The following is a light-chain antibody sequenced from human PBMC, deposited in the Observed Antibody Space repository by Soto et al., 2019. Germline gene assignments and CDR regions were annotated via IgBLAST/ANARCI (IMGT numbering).Light chain of an antibody. J-gene: IGKJ1*01. Sequence: EIVLTQSPGTLSLSPGERATLSCRANESVNSNYLGWYQQRPGQAPRLLVYDASKRATGIPDRSSGSGSGTDFTLTISRLEPEDFAVYYCQQYSNSRTFGQGTKVETK. V-gene: IGKV3-20*01. CDR2: DAS. CDR3: QQYSNSRT. CDR1: ESVNSNY.